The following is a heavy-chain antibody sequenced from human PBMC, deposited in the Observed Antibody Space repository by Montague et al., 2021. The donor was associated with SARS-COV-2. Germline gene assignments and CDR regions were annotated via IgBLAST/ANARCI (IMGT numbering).Heavy chain of an antibody. Sequence: PRLSCAASGFTFTSYAMGWVRPAPGKGLEWVLGIDNSGGRTYYADPVKGRFTVSRDNSKNTLWLQMNSLRAEDTAIYYCARYRTDWFQLDFWGQGTLVTVSS. CDR2: IDNSGGRT. CDR3: ARYRTDWFQLDF. J-gene: IGHJ4*02. V-gene: IGHV3-23*01. CDR1: GFTFTSYA. D-gene: IGHD3-9*01.